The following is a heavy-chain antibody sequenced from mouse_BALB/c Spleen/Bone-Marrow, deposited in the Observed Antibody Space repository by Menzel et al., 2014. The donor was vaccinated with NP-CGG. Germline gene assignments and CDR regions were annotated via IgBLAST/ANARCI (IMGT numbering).Heavy chain of an antibody. D-gene: IGHD2-14*01. Sequence: QVQLKESGPGLVAPSQSLSITCTVSGFSLXNYGVHWVRQPPGKGLEWLGVIWAGGSTNYNSALMSRLTISKDNSKSQVFLKVSSLQTDDTAMYYCASYYRYDGAYWGQGTLVTVSA. CDR1: GFSLXNYG. CDR3: ASYYRYDGAY. J-gene: IGHJ3*01. V-gene: IGHV2-9*02. CDR2: IWAGGST.